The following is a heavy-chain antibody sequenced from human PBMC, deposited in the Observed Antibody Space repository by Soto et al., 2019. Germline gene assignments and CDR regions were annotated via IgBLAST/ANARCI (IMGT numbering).Heavy chain of an antibody. Sequence: GGSLRLSCAASGFTFRTYAMNWVRQAPGKGLEWISAISGSGSFTHYADSVRGRFTISRDNSQNQLYLQMNNLRGDDTAMYYCAKIPTGSGSSKFDYWGQGIQVTSPQ. J-gene: IGHJ4*02. CDR3: AKIPTGSGSSKFDY. D-gene: IGHD3-10*01. CDR1: GFTFRTYA. V-gene: IGHV3-23*01. CDR2: ISGSGSFT.